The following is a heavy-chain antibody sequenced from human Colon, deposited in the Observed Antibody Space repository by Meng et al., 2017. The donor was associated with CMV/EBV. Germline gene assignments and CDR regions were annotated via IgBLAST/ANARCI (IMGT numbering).Heavy chain of an antibody. CDR2: IYESGTT. CDR1: GVAMSLYY. J-gene: IGHJ6*02. D-gene: IGHD3-10*01. Sequence: SETLSLTCSVSGVAMSLYYWRWIRQAPGKGLEWIGHIYESGTTKYNPSLESRVTISADTSKNEFSLKLRSVTAADTAVYYCARQRRRINLLKGNEADFHGDMDVWGQGTTVTVSS. CDR3: ARQRRRINLLKGNEADFHGDMDV. V-gene: IGHV4-59*08.